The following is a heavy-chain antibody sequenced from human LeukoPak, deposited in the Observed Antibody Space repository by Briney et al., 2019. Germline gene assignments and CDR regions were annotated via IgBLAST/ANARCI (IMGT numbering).Heavy chain of an antibody. CDR2: IYTSGST. CDR1: GGSISSYY. J-gene: IGHJ6*03. D-gene: IGHD3-3*01. V-gene: IGHV4-4*07. CDR3: ARVVVFGVVSSDYYYYYMDV. Sequence: SETLSLTCTVSGGSISSYYWSWIRQPAGKGLEWIGRIYTSGSTNYNPSLKSRVTMSVDTSKNQFSLKLSSVTAADTAVYYCARVVVFGVVSSDYYYYYMDVWGKGTTVTVSS.